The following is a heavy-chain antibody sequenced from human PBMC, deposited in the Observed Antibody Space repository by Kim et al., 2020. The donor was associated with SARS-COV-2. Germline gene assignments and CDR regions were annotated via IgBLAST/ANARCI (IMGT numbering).Heavy chain of an antibody. D-gene: IGHD6-19*01. Sequence: NTRYSQNVQGRVTLTRDTTASTAYMQLSSLRSEDTAVYYCARDNSGWNDYWGQGTLVTVSS. J-gene: IGHJ4*02. V-gene: IGHV1-3*01. CDR3: ARDNSGWNDY. CDR2: NT.